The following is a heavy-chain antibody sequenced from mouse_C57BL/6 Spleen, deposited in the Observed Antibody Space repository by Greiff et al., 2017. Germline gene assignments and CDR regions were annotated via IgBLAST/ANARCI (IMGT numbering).Heavy chain of an antibody. CDR1: GYTFTSYW. J-gene: IGHJ4*01. CDR3: ARGAAQGGMDY. D-gene: IGHD3-2*02. V-gene: IGHV1-69*01. CDR2: IDPSDSYT. Sequence: QVQLQQPGAELVMPGASVKLSCKASGYTFTSYWMHWVKPRPGQGLEWIGEIDPSDSYTNYNQKFKGKSTLTVDKSSSTAYMQLISLTSEDSAVYYGARGAAQGGMDYWGQGTSGTVSS.